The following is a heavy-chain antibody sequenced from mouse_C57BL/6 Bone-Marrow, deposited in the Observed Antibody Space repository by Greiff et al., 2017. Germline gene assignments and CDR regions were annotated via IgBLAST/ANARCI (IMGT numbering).Heavy chain of an antibody. CDR1: GYTFTSYG. CDR2: IYPRSGNT. Sequence: VKLMESGAELARPGASVKLSCKASGYTFTSYGISWVKQRTGQGLEWIGEIYPRSGNTYYNEKFKGKATLTADKSSSTAYMELRSLTSEDSAVYFCAKNGVYSFDWWGKGTSVPVSP. CDR3: AKNGVYSFDW. V-gene: IGHV1-81*01. J-gene: IGHJ4*01. D-gene: IGHD2-3*01.